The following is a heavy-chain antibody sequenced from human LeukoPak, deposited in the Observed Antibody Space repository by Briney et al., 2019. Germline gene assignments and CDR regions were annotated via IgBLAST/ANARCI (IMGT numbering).Heavy chain of an antibody. Sequence: ASVKVSCKASGYTFNNHYMYWVRQAPGQGLEWMGVINPSGGSTSYAQKFQGRVTMTRDTSTRTVYMEVNSLRSEDTAVYYCARQGTYSSAIGMGYWGQGTLVTVSS. D-gene: IGHD6-19*01. CDR1: GYTFNNHY. V-gene: IGHV1-46*02. CDR3: ARQGTYSSAIGMGY. J-gene: IGHJ4*02. CDR2: INPSGGST.